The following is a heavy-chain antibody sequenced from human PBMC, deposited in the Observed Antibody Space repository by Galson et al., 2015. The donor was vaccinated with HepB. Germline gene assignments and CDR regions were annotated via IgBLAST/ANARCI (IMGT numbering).Heavy chain of an antibody. CDR1: YGSISSHY. CDR3: ARQFWGMRTVPYFQH. V-gene: IGHV4-59*08. Sequence: LSLTCAVSYGSISSHYRSWIRQPPGKGLEWIGHIYYSGSTNYNPSLKSRVTMSVDTSNNQFSLRLSSVTAADTAVYYCARQFWGMRTVPYFQHWGQGALVTVSS. CDR2: IYYSGST. J-gene: IGHJ1*01. D-gene: IGHD3-16*01.